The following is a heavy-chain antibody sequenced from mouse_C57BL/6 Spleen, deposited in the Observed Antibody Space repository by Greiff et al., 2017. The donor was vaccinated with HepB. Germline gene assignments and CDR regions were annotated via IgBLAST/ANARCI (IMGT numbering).Heavy chain of an antibody. D-gene: IGHD1-1*01. V-gene: IGHV1-64*01. CDR1: GYTFTSYW. Sequence: QVQLQQPGAELVKPGASVKLSCKASGYTFTSYWMHWVKQRPGQGLEWVGMIHPNSGSTNYNEKFKSKATMTVDKSSSTAYMHRSSLTSVDSAVYYCSRISFTTVVATKAYWGQGTLVTVSA. J-gene: IGHJ3*01. CDR3: SRISFTTVVATKAY. CDR2: IHPNSGST.